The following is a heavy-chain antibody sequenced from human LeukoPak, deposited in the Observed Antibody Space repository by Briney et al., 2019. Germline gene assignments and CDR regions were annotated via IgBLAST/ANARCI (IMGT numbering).Heavy chain of an antibody. V-gene: IGHV1-24*01. CDR3: ATDHHRSGGIVPAAMSFGY. D-gene: IGHD2-2*01. Sequence: ASVKVSCKVSGYTLTELSMHWVRQAPGKGLEWMGGFDPEDGETIYAQKFQGRVTMTEDTSTDTAYMELSSLRSEDTAVYYCATDHHRSGGIVPAAMSFGYWGQGTLVIVSS. CDR1: GYTLTELS. J-gene: IGHJ4*02. CDR2: FDPEDGET.